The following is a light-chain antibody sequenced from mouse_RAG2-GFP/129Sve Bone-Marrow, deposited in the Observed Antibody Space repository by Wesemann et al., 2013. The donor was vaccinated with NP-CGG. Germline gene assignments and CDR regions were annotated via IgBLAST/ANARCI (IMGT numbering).Light chain of an antibody. CDR1: ENVGTY. V-gene: IGKV6-20*01. CDR2: GAS. Sequence: NIVMTQSPKSMSMSVGERVTLSCKASENVGTYVSWYQQKPEQSPKLLIYGASNRYTGVPDRFTGSGSATDFTLTISSVQAEDLALYYCQQHYSTPWTFGGGTKLEIK. CDR3: QQHYSTPWT. J-gene: IGKJ1*01.